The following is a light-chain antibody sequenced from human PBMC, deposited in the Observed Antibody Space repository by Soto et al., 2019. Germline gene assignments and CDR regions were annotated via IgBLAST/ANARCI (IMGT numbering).Light chain of an antibody. J-gene: IGKJ5*01. CDR3: QQRGNWPLT. CDR1: QSVSRY. V-gene: IGKV3-11*01. Sequence: EIVLTQSPATLSVSPGDRATLSCRASQSVSRYLAWYQQKAGQAPRLVMYDAATRATGIPDRFSGSGSGTDFTLTISSLEPEDFAVYYCQQRGNWPLTFGQGPRLEIQ. CDR2: DAA.